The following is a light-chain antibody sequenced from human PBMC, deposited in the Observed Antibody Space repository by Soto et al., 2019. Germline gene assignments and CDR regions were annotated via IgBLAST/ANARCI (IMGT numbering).Light chain of an antibody. V-gene: IGLV2-8*01. CDR2: EVT. J-gene: IGLJ1*01. CDR1: SSDVGGYDY. Sequence: QSVLTQPPSASGSPGQSVTISCTGTSSDVGGYDYVSWYQQRPGKAPKLLIHEVTKRPSGVPDRFSGSKSGNTASLTVSGLQAEDEADYYCSSYAGRTLYVLGTGTRSPS. CDR3: SSYAGRTLYV.